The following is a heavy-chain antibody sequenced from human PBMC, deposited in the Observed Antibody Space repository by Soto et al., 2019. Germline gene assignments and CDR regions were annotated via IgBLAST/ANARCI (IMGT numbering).Heavy chain of an antibody. D-gene: IGHD6-19*01. V-gene: IGHV4-59*01. J-gene: IGHJ6*02. Sequence: SETLSLTCTVSGGSISSYYWSWIRQPPGKGLEWIGYIYYSGSTNYNPSLKSRVTISVDTSKNQFSLKLSSVTAADTAVYYCARGERAGVAGNQPEYYYYGMDVWGQGTTVTVSS. CDR3: ARGERAGVAGNQPEYYYYGMDV. CDR2: IYYSGST. CDR1: GGSISSYY.